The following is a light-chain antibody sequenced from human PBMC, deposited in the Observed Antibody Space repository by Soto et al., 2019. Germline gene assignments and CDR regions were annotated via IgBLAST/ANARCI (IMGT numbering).Light chain of an antibody. CDR3: QQYNNWPLT. CDR2: RAS. V-gene: IGKV3-15*01. J-gene: IGKJ4*01. Sequence: DIVLMQYLGSLFVSRWAREPPPCRASQSVSSNLAWYQQKPGQAPRLLIYRASTRATGVPARFSGSGSGTEFTLTISSLQSEDFAVYYCQQYNNWPLTFGGGTKVAIK. CDR1: QSVSSN.